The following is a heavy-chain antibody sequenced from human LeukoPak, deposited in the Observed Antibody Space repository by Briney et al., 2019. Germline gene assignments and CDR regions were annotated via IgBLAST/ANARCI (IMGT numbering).Heavy chain of an antibody. V-gene: IGHV3-7*03. D-gene: IGHD5-12*01. CDR1: GFTFSTYW. Sequence: GGSLRLSCAASGFTFSTYWMSWVRQAPGKGLEWVANIKEDGSEKNYVDSVKGRFTISRDNAKTSLHLQMNSLGDEDTAVYYCARWPHWYFDLWGRGTLVTVSS. J-gene: IGHJ2*01. CDR2: IKEDGSEK. CDR3: ARWPHWYFDL.